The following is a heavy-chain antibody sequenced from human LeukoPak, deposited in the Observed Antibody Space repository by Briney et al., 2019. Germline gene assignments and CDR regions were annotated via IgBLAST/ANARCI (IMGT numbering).Heavy chain of an antibody. CDR2: IWGDENHK. D-gene: IGHD6-25*01. CDR3: ARDVGSAPFDY. V-gene: IGHV3-33*08. J-gene: IGHJ4*02. Sequence: GGSLRLSCAPSGFTFSRHGMHWVRQAPGKGLEWVAVIWGDENHKYYGDSVRGRFTISRDNAKNTLYLQMDSLRVEDTAVYYCARDVGSAPFDYWGQGTLVTVSS. CDR1: GFTFSRHG.